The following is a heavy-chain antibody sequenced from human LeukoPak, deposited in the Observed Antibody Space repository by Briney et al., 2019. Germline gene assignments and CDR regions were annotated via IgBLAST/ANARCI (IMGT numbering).Heavy chain of an antibody. Sequence: GASVKVSCKASGGTFSSYAISWVRQAPGQGLEWMGRIIPILGIANYAQKSQGRVTITADKSTSTAYMELSSLRSEDTAVYYCARDRYRSGYYDSSGYWGQGTLVTVSS. V-gene: IGHV1-69*04. J-gene: IGHJ4*02. D-gene: IGHD3-22*01. CDR3: ARDRYRSGYYDSSGY. CDR2: IIPILGIA. CDR1: GGTFSSYA.